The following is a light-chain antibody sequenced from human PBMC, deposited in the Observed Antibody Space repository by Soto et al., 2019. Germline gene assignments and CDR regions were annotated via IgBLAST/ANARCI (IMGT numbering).Light chain of an antibody. Sequence: DIQMTQSPSTQSASVGDRVTITGRASQSISSWLAWYQQKPGKAPKLLIYKASSLESGVPSRFSGSGSGTEFTLTISSLQPDDFATYYCQQYSSYPWTFGQGTKVEIK. V-gene: IGKV1-5*03. J-gene: IGKJ1*01. CDR1: QSISSW. CDR2: KAS. CDR3: QQYSSYPWT.